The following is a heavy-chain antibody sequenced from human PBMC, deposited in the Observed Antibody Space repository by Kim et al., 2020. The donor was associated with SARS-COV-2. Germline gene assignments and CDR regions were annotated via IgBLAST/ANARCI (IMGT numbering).Heavy chain of an antibody. CDR3: ARASYGDYVSGYYYYYGMDV. J-gene: IGHJ6*02. D-gene: IGHD4-17*01. V-gene: IGHV3-48*02. Sequence: RFTISRDNAKNSLYLQMNSLRDEDTAVYYCARASYGDYVSGYYYYYGMDVWGQGTTVTVSS.